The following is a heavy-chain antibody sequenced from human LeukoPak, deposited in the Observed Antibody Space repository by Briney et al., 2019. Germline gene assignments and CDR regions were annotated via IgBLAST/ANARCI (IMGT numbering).Heavy chain of an antibody. D-gene: IGHD6-19*01. V-gene: IGHV4-59*01. Sequence: SETLSLSCTVSGGSISSYYWSWIRQPPGKGLEWIGYIYYSGSTNYNPSLKSRVTISVDTSKNQFSLKLSSVTAADTAVYYCARESSGWSIDYWGQGTLVTVSS. CDR1: GGSISSYY. CDR2: IYYSGST. CDR3: ARESSGWSIDY. J-gene: IGHJ4*02.